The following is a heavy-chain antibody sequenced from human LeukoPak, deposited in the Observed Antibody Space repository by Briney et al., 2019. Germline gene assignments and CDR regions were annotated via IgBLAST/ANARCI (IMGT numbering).Heavy chain of an antibody. J-gene: IGHJ3*02. D-gene: IGHD5-18*01. CDR2: IYYSGST. Sequence: SETLSLTCAVSGYSISSGYYWGWIRQSPGKGLEWIGTIYYSGSTYYNPSLKSRVTVSIDTSKNQFSLKLNSVTAAETAVYYCARSGYSFGNAFDMWGQGTVVTVSS. CDR1: GYSISSGYY. V-gene: IGHV4-38-2*01. CDR3: ARSGYSFGNAFDM.